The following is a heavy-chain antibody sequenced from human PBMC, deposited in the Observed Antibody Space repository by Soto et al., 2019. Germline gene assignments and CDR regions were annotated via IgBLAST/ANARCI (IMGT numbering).Heavy chain of an antibody. J-gene: IGHJ4*02. CDR3: ARDYYPYYYDSSGYPSAY. CDR1: GFTCSRYW. Sequence: GGSLRLSCAASGFTCSRYWMHWVLLAPGKGLVWVSRINSDGSSTSYADSVKGRFTISRDNAKNTLYLQMNSLRAEDTAVYYCARDYYPYYYDSSGYPSAYWGQGP. CDR2: INSDGSST. V-gene: IGHV3-74*01. D-gene: IGHD3-22*01.